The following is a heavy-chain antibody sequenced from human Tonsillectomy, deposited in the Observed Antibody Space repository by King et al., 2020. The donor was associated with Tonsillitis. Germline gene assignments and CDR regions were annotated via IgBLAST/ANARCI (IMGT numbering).Heavy chain of an antibody. D-gene: IGHD6-13*01. CDR3: ARSIAASGQRVSGVVY. CDR1: GGSISSSRYY. Sequence: QLQESGPGLVKPSETLSLTCTVSGGSISSSRYYWGWIRQPPGKGLEWIGSIYYSGSTYYNPSLKSRVTISVDTSKNQFSLKLSSVTAADTAVYYCARSIAASGQRVSGVVYWGQGTLVTVSS. J-gene: IGHJ4*02. V-gene: IGHV4-39*01. CDR2: IYYSGST.